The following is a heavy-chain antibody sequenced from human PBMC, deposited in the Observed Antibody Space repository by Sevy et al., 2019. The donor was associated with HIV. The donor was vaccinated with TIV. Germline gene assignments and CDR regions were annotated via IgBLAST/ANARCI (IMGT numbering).Heavy chain of an antibody. CDR1: GFTFSSYA. CDR3: AKLLYSSGWDDAFDI. V-gene: IGHV3-23*01. Sequence: GGSLRLSCAASGFTFSSYAMSWVRQAPGKGLEWVSAISGSGGSTYYADSVKGRFTISRDNSKITLYLQMNSLRAEETAVYYCAKLLYSSGWDDAFDIWGQGTMLTVSS. D-gene: IGHD6-19*01. CDR2: ISGSGGST. J-gene: IGHJ3*02.